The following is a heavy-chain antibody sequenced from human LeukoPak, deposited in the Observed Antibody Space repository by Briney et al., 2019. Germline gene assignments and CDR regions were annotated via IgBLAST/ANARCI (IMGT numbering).Heavy chain of an antibody. Sequence: GGSLRLSCAASGFTFSTFGMIWVRQAPGKGLEWISSISYGYYIYYADAVKARFTISRDNARNSLYLQMNSLRADDTAVYYCARDNDWAFDYWGQGTLVTVSS. CDR1: GFTFSTFG. V-gene: IGHV3-21*01. CDR2: ISYGYYI. J-gene: IGHJ4*02. D-gene: IGHD3-9*01. CDR3: ARDNDWAFDY.